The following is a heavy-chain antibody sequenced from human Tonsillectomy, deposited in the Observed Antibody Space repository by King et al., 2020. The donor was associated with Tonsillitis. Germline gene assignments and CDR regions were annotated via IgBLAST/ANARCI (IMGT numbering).Heavy chain of an antibody. D-gene: IGHD3-22*01. CDR1: GVTFSIYA. CDR2: IIPIFGTA. J-gene: IGHJ4*02. Sequence: QLVQSGAEVKKPGSSVKVSCKASGVTFSIYAISWVRQAPGQGLVWMGGIIPIFGTANYAQKFQGRVTITADESTSTAYMELSSLRSEDTAMYYCTTLKYYDSSDRQLDYWGQGTLVTVSS. CDR3: TTLKYYDSSDRQLDY. V-gene: IGHV1-69*01.